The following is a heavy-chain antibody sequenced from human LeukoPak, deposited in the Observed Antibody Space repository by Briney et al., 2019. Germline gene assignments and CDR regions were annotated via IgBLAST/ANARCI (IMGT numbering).Heavy chain of an antibody. D-gene: IGHD2-15*01. CDR1: GFTFDDYA. J-gene: IGHJ4*02. V-gene: IGHV3-43D*03. Sequence: QPGGSLRLSCAASGFTFDDYAMHWVRQAPGKGLEWVSLISWDGGSTYYADSVKGRFTISRDNSKNSLYLQMNSLRAEDTALYYCAKVPGRYSNKGDFDYWGQRTLVTVSS. CDR3: AKVPGRYSNKGDFDY. CDR2: ISWDGGST.